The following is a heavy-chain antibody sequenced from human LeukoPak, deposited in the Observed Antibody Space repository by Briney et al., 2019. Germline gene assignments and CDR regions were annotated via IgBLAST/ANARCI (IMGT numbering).Heavy chain of an antibody. D-gene: IGHD3-22*01. J-gene: IGHJ6*02. CDR2: INHSGST. CDR1: GGSFSGYY. V-gene: IGHV4-34*01. Sequence: SETLSLTCAVYGGSFSGYYWSWIRQPPGKGLEWIGEINHSGSTNYNPFLKSRVTISVDTSKNQFSLKLSSVTAADTAVYYCASGRYYYDSSGYYRRGMDVWGQGTTVTVSS. CDR3: ASGRYYYDSSGYYRRGMDV.